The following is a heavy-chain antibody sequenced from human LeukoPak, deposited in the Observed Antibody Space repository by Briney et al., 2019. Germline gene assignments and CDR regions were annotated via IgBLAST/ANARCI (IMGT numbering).Heavy chain of an antibody. D-gene: IGHD6-13*01. J-gene: IGHJ4*02. V-gene: IGHV3-30-3*01. CDR1: GFTFSSYA. CDR2: ISYDGSNK. CDR3: AKDRAAAGIDTFDY. Sequence: GGSLRLSCAASGFTFSSYAMHWVRQAPGKGLEWVAVISYDGSNKYYADSVKGRFTISRDNSKNTLYLQMNSLRAEDTAVYYCAKDRAAAGIDTFDYWGQGTLVTVSS.